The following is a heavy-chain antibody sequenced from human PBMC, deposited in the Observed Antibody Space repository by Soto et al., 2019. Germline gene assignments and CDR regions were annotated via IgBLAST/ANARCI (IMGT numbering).Heavy chain of an antibody. CDR1: RCSITSGGYY. CDR2: IYYSGST. V-gene: IGHV4-31*03. CDR3: ARDRDPYSLAS. D-gene: IGHD5-18*01. J-gene: IGHJ5*02. Sequence: PSDTLSLTCTLSRCSITSGGYYWIWIRQHPGKGLEWIGYIYYSGSTYYNPSLKSRVTISVDTSKNQFSLKLSSVTATDTAVYYCARDRDPYSLASWGQGTLVTVSS.